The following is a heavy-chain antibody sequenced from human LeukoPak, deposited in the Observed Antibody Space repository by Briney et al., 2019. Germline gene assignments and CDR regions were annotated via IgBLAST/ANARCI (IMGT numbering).Heavy chain of an antibody. V-gene: IGHV3-30-3*01. D-gene: IGHD4-17*01. CDR1: GFTFSSYA. CDR2: ISYDGSNK. J-gene: IGHJ4*02. CDR3: ARDPGSTVTTWGHYFDY. Sequence: PGGSLRLSCAASGFTFSSYAMHWVRQAPGKGLEWVAVISYDGSNKYYADSVKGRFTISRDNSKNTLYLQMNSLRAEDTAVYYCARDPGSTVTTWGHYFDYWGQGTLVTVSS.